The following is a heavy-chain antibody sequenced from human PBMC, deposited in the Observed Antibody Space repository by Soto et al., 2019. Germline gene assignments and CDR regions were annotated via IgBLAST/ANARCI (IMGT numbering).Heavy chain of an antibody. J-gene: IGHJ4*02. Sequence: GGSLRLSCAASGFTFSSYAMSWVRQAPGKGLEWVSAISGSGGSTYYADSVKGRFTISRDNSKNTLYRQMNSLRAEDTAVYYCAKDNSGYDLAWFDYWGQGTLVTVSS. CDR3: AKDNSGYDLAWFDY. CDR2: ISGSGGST. CDR1: GFTFSSYA. D-gene: IGHD5-12*01. V-gene: IGHV3-23*01.